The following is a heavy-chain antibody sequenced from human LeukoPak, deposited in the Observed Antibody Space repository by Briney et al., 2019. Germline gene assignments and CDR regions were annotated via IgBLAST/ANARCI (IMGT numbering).Heavy chain of an antibody. Sequence: PSETLPLTCTVSGGSISSYYWSWIRQPPGKGLEWIGYIYYSGSTNYNPSLKSRVTISVDTSKNQFSLKLSSVTAADTAVYYCARDGAAAGTSPWGQGTLVTVSS. CDR1: GGSISSYY. V-gene: IGHV4-59*01. CDR3: ARDGAAAGTSP. J-gene: IGHJ4*02. D-gene: IGHD6-13*01. CDR2: IYYSGST.